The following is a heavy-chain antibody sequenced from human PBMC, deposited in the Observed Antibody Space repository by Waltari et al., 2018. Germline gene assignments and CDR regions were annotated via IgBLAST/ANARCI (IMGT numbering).Heavy chain of an antibody. CDR2: INHSGST. V-gene: IGHV4-34*01. CDR3: ARGRLGIRFSRGFDY. Sequence: QVQLQQWGAGLLKPSETLSLTCAVYGGSFSVYYWSWIRQPPGKGLEWIGEINHSGSTNYNPSLKSRVTISVDTSKNQFSLKLSSVTAADTAVYYCARGRLGIRFSRGFDYWGQGTLVTVSS. D-gene: IGHD3-3*01. CDR1: GGSFSVYY. J-gene: IGHJ4*02.